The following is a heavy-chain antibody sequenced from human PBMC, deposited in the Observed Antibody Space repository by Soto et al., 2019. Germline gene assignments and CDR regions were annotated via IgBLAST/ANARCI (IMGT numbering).Heavy chain of an antibody. J-gene: IGHJ6*02. CDR3: ARLRADFWSGSCMDV. CDR2: IYYSGST. D-gene: IGHD3-3*01. CDR1: GGSISSSSYY. Sequence: PSETLSLTCTVSGGSISSSSYYWGWIRQPPGKGLEWIGSIYYSGSTYYNPSLKSRVTISVDTSKNQFSLKLSSVTAADTAVYYCARLRADFWSGSCMDVWGQGTTVTVSS. V-gene: IGHV4-39*01.